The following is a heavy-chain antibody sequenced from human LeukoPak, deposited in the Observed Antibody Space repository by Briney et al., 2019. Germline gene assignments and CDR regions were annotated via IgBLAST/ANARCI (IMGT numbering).Heavy chain of an antibody. Sequence: GGSLRLSCAASGFTFSSYAMHWVRQAPGKGLEYVSAISSNGCSTYYANSVKGRFTISRDNSKNTLYLQMGSLRAEDMAVYYCARVVSAAGNLMDVWGQGTTVTVSS. CDR1: GFTFSSYA. D-gene: IGHD6-13*01. CDR2: ISSNGCST. V-gene: IGHV3-64*01. CDR3: ARVVSAAGNLMDV. J-gene: IGHJ6*02.